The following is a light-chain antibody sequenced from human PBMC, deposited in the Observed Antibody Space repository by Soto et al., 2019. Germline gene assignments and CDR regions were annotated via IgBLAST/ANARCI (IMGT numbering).Light chain of an antibody. J-gene: IGKJ1*01. V-gene: IGKV1-39*01. CDR1: QSFSSD. Sequence: DIPMTHSASCLSAVVGDRVNMXCRASQSFSSDLNWCQHKAGEALKRLIYAASSLQRGGPSRFSGSGSATDFTRTISSRQPEDFATYYGQQSYSTPWTFGQGTKVDIK. CDR3: QQSYSTPWT. CDR2: AAS.